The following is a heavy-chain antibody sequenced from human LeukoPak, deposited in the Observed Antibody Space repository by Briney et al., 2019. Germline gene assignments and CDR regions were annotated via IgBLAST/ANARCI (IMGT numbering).Heavy chain of an antibody. Sequence: GGSLRLSCAASGFTFSSYAMSWVRQAPGKGLEWVSAISGSGGNTYYADSVKGRFTISRDNSKNTLYLRMNSLRAEDTAVYYCAKDRAAVAAPDYWGQGTLVTVSS. CDR1: GFTFSSYA. CDR3: AKDRAAVAAPDY. V-gene: IGHV3-23*01. D-gene: IGHD6-19*01. J-gene: IGHJ4*02. CDR2: ISGSGGNT.